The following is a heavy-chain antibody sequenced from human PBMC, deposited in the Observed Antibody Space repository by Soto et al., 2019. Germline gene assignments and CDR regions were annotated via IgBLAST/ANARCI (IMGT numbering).Heavy chain of an antibody. D-gene: IGHD4-17*01. CDR1: GFTFSSYA. J-gene: IGHJ4*02. CDR2: ISGSGGST. CDR3: ASMTTVTNKRSKTLYYFDY. V-gene: IGHV3-23*01. Sequence: QPGGSLRLSCAASGFTFSSYAMSWVRQAPGKGLEWVSAISGSGGSTYYADSVKGRFTISRDNSKNTLYLQMNSLRAEDTAVYYCASMTTVTNKRSKTLYYFDYWGQGTLVTVSS.